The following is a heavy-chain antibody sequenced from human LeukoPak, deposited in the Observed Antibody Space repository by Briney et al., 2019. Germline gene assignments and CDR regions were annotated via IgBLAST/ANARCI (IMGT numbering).Heavy chain of an antibody. J-gene: IGHJ4*02. CDR2: ITAGGDST. CDR3: ARYAGGWSYIDC. D-gene: IGHD6-19*01. V-gene: IGHV3-23*01. CDR1: GFTFDDYD. Sequence: PGGSLRLSCAASGFTFDDYDMSWVRQAPGKGLEWVSGITAGGDSTYYTESVKGRFTISRDNSKNTLYLQMNSLRAEDTAVYYCARYAGGWSYIDCWGQGTLVTVSS.